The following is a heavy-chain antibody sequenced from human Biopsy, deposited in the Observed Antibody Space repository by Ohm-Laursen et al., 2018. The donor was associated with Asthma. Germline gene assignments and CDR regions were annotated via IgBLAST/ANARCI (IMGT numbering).Heavy chain of an antibody. CDR2: INPSGAGT. V-gene: IGHV1-46*02. J-gene: IGHJ4*02. D-gene: IGHD2-8*01. CDR3: SRARETTNYGDSDFDI. Sequence: ASVKVSCKASGFSFDNYFMHWVRQAPGQGLEWMGIINPSGAGTRYAEKFKGRLIVSRDASTSTAFMELRSLRSDDTAIYFCSRARETTNYGDSDFDIWGQGTLITVSS. CDR1: GFSFDNYF.